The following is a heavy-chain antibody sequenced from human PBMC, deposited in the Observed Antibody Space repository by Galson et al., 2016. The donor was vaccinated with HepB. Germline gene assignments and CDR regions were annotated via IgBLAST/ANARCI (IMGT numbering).Heavy chain of an antibody. CDR3: AKEPYGSGWFGQFDP. D-gene: IGHD6-19*01. CDR1: GFTFIDYA. V-gene: IGHV3-23*01. Sequence: SLRLSCAVSGFTFIDYAMSWVRQAPGKGLEWVSGISGGGGHTYYADSVKGRFTISRDNSKNTLYLQMSGLRVEDTAVFYCAKEPYGSGWFGQFDPWGQGTLVSVSS. J-gene: IGHJ5*02. CDR2: ISGGGGHT.